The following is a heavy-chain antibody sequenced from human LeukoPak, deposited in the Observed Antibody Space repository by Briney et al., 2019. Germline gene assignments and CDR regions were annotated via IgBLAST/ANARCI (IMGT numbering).Heavy chain of an antibody. CDR2: ISSSSSYI. J-gene: IGHJ4*02. D-gene: IGHD1-26*01. CDR1: GFTFSSYS. Sequence: GGSLRLSCAASGFTFSSYSMNWVRQAPGKGLEWVSSISSSSSYIYYADSVKGRFTISRDNSKNTLYLQMNSLRVEDTAVYYCARVESSVGATQVDYWGQGTLVTVSS. CDR3: ARVESSVGATQVDY. V-gene: IGHV3-21*01.